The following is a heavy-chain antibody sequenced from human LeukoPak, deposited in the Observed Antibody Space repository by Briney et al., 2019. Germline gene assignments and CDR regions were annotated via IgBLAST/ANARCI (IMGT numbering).Heavy chain of an antibody. CDR3: ARGTGIAVADFDY. Sequence: SGGSLRLSRAASGFTFSSYWMSWVRQAPGKGLEWVANIKQDGSEKYYVDSVKGRFTISRDNAKNPLYLQMNSLRAEDTAVYYCARGTGIAVADFDYWGQGTLVTVSS. CDR1: GFTFSSYW. J-gene: IGHJ4*02. V-gene: IGHV3-7*01. D-gene: IGHD6-19*01. CDR2: IKQDGSEK.